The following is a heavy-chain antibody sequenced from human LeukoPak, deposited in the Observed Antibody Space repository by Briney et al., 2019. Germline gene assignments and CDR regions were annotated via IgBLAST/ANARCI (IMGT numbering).Heavy chain of an antibody. V-gene: IGHV4-31*03. CDR3: ATGEYQLLYRYYYYYMDV. CDR2: IYYSGIT. J-gene: IGHJ6*03. CDR1: GGSISSGGYY. D-gene: IGHD2-2*02. Sequence: SETLSLTCTVSGGSISSGGYYWSWIRPHPGQGREWLVYIYYSGITYYNPSLKSRVTISVDTSKNQLSLKLSSVTAAGTAVYYCATGEYQLLYRYYYYYMDVWGKGTTVTVSS.